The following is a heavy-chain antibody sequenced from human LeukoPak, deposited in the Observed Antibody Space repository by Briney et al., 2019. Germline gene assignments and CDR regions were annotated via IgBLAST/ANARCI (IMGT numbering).Heavy chain of an antibody. CDR3: ARGPPTSRSGAHFDY. CDR2: ISYDGSNK. CDR1: GFTFSSHA. J-gene: IGHJ4*02. D-gene: IGHD5-12*01. Sequence: GGSLRLSCAASGFTFSSHAMHWVRQAPGKGLEWVAVISYDGSNKYYADSVKGRFTISRDSSKNTLYLQMNSLRAEDTAIYYCARGPPTSRSGAHFDYWGQGSLVTVS. V-gene: IGHV3-30*04.